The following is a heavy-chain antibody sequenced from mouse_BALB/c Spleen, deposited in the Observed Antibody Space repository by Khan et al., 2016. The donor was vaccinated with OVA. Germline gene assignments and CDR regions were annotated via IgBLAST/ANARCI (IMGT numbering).Heavy chain of an antibody. CDR3: TRSYDSYYFDY. V-gene: IGHV1-5*01. D-gene: IGHD2-4*01. J-gene: IGHJ2*01. CDR1: GYIFTSYW. CDR2: IYPGNSDT. Sequence: VQLQQSGTVLARPGASVKMSCKASGYIFTSYWMHWVKQRPGQGLEWIGAIYPGNSDTRYNQKFKGKAKLTAVTSASTAYMELSSLTNEDSAVYYCTRSYDSYYFDYWGQGTTLTVSS.